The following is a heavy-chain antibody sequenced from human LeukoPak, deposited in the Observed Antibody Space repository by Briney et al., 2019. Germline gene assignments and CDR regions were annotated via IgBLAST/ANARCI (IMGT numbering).Heavy chain of an antibody. CDR1: GFTLSSYG. Sequence: GGSLRLSCAASGFTLSSYGMHWVRQAPGKGLEWVAVIWFDGSNKYYADSVKGRFTISRDNSKNTLYLQMNSLSAEDTAVYYCARGKEQQLYAFDIWGQGTMVTVSS. V-gene: IGHV3-33*01. CDR2: IWFDGSNK. D-gene: IGHD6-13*01. J-gene: IGHJ3*02. CDR3: ARGKEQQLYAFDI.